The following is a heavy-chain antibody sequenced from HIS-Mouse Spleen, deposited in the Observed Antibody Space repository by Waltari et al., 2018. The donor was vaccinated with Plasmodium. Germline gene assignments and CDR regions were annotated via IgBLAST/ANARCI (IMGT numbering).Heavy chain of an antibody. J-gene: IGHJ5*02. V-gene: IGHV4-31*03. D-gene: IGHD1-26*01. CDR2: NYYSGST. Sequence: QVQLQESGPGLVKPSQTLSLTCSVSGGSISSGGYYWSWTRQHPGKGLEWIGYNYYSGSTDYNPSLKSRVTISVDTSKNQFSLKVNSVTAADTAVYDWARWVGNWFDPWGQGTLVTVSS. CDR3: ARWVGNWFDP. CDR1: GGSISSGGYY.